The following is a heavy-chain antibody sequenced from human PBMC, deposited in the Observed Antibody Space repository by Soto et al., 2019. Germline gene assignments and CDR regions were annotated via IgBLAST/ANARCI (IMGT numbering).Heavy chain of an antibody. CDR3: ARQKLNYGYDYYYGMDV. V-gene: IGHV5-10-1*01. CDR1: GYSFTSYW. Sequence: PGESLKISCKGSGYSFTSYWISWVRQMPGKGLEWMGRIDPSDSYTNYSPSFQGHVTISADKSISTAYLQWSSLKASDTAMYYCARQKLNYGYDYYYGMDVWGQGTKVTVSS. D-gene: IGHD4-17*01. J-gene: IGHJ6*02. CDR2: IDPSDSYT.